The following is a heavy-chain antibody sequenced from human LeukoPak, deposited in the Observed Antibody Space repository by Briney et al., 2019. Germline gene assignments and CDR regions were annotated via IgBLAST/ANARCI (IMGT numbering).Heavy chain of an antibody. V-gene: IGHV4-39*01. Sequence: SETLSLICSVSGGSIYSGTYFWSWIRQSPGKGLEWLWNRYYTGNIDYNPSLRSRLTLSVDTSRNQFSLRMTSVTAADTAVYYCARRQIHYNLWSGFDWYFDLWGRGTLVSVSS. CDR1: GGSIYSGTYF. CDR2: RYYTGNI. J-gene: IGHJ2*01. D-gene: IGHD3-3*01. CDR3: ARRQIHYNLWSGFDWYFDL.